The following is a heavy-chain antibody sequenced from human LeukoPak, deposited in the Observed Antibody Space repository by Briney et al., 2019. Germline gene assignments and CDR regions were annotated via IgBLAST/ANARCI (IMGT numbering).Heavy chain of an antibody. J-gene: IGHJ5*02. CDR2: ISSSGSHT. Sequence: PGGSLRLSCAASGFTFSSYGMHWVRQAPGKGLEWVSFISSSGSHTNYADSVKGRFTISRDNAKNSLYLQMNSLRAEDTAVYYCARDRRYFDWLLDGYWFDPWGQGTLVTVSS. V-gene: IGHV3-21*04. CDR3: ARDRRYFDWLLDGYWFDP. D-gene: IGHD3-9*01. CDR1: GFTFSSYG.